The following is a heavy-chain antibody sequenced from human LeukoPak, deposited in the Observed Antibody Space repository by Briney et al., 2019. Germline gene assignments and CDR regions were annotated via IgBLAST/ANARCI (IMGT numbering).Heavy chain of an antibody. CDR2: ISAYNANT. CDR1: GYTFNSYG. V-gene: IGHV1-18*01. Sequence: ASAKVSCKASGYTFNSYGISWVRQAPGQGLEWMGWISAYNANTNYAQKLQGRGTMTTDTSTSTAHMELRSLRYDDTAVYYCARFTSLDVYAFDIWGQGTMVTVSS. D-gene: IGHD1-1*01. J-gene: IGHJ3*02. CDR3: ARFTSLDVYAFDI.